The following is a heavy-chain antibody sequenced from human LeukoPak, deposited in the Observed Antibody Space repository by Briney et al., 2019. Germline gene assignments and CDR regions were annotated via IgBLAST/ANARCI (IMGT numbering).Heavy chain of an antibody. J-gene: IGHJ4*02. CDR2: IYPGDSDT. D-gene: IGHD6-19*01. Sequence: GESLKISCKGSGYSFTNNWIGRVRQMPGKGLEWMGIIYPGDSDTKYSPSFQGQVTISADKSINIAYLQWSSLKASDTAMYYCARQRGPLAGTLDYWGQGTLVTVSS. V-gene: IGHV5-51*01. CDR1: GYSFTNNW. CDR3: ARQRGPLAGTLDY.